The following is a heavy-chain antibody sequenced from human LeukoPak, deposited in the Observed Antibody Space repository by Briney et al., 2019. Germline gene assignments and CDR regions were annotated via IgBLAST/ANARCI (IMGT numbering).Heavy chain of an antibody. CDR1: GFTVSSNY. V-gene: IGHV3-66*01. D-gene: IGHD1-26*01. J-gene: IGHJ1*01. CDR3: AREYSGSYSSSEYFQH. CDR2: IYSGGST. Sequence: GGSLRLSCAASGFTVSSNYMSWVRQAPGKGLEWVSVIYSGGSTYYADSVKGRFTISRDNSKNTLYLQMNSLRAEDTAMYYCAREYSGSYSSSEYFQHWGQGTLVTVSS.